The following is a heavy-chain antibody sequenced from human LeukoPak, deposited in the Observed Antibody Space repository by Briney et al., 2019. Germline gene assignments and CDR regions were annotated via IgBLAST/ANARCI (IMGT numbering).Heavy chain of an antibody. CDR1: GFTFSNYW. Sequence: AGGSLRLSCEGSGFTFSNYWMGWVRQAPGKGLQWVANIKTDGSEKYYVDSVKGRFTISRDNAKNSLYLQMNSLRAEDTALYYCAKDPTYYYGSGSYYFDYWGQGTLVTVSP. J-gene: IGHJ4*02. V-gene: IGHV3-7*03. D-gene: IGHD3-10*01. CDR2: IKTDGSEK. CDR3: AKDPTYYYGSGSYYFDY.